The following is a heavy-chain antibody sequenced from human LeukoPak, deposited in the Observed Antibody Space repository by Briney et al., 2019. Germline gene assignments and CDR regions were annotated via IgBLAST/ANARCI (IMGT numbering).Heavy chain of an antibody. CDR1: GFTFSSYA. V-gene: IGHV3-23*01. CDR3: ARGANYYGSGSYYNEPMNY. CDR2: ISGSGGST. J-gene: IGHJ4*02. Sequence: GESLKLPCAASGFTFSSYAMSWVRQAPGKGLEWVSAISGSGGSTHYADSVKGRFTISRDNSKNTLSLQMGSLRAEDMAIYYCARGANYYGSGSYYNEPMNYWGQGTLVTVSS. D-gene: IGHD3-10*01.